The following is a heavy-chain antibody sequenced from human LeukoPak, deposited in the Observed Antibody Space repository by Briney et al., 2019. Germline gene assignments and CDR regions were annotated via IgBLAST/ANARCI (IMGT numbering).Heavy chain of an antibody. D-gene: IGHD6-19*01. J-gene: IGHJ6*02. CDR2: IYYSGST. CDR1: GGSISSYY. Sequence: PSETLSLTCTVSGGSISSYYWSWIRQPPGKGLEWIGYIYYSGSTNYNPSLKSRVTISVDTSKNQFSLKLSSVTAADTAVYYCARLSRYPTGYSSGWYLQTVGGMDVWGQGTTVTVSS. CDR3: ARLSRYPTGYSSGWYLQTVGGMDV. V-gene: IGHV4-59*08.